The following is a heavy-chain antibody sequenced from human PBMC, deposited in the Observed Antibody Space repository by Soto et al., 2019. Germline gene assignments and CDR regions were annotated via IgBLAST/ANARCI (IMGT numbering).Heavy chain of an antibody. CDR1: GGSISSGGYY. CDR2: IYYSGST. V-gene: IGHV4-31*03. J-gene: IGHJ4*02. CDR3: AIAAAGTVDY. Sequence: KASETLSLTCTVSGGSISSGGYYWSWIRQHPGKGLEWIGYIYYSGSTYYNPSLKSRVTISVGTSKNQFSLKLSSVTAADTAVYYCAIAAAGTVDYWGQGTLVTVSS. D-gene: IGHD6-13*01.